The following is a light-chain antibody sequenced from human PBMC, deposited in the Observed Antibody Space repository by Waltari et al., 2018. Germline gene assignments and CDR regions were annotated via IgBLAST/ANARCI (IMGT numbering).Light chain of an antibody. Sequence: IQMTQSPSSLYASVGDSVTITCWASENVNNYLNWYQQKPGKAPKLLIYKASTLQSGVPSRFSGSGSGTDYTFTISSLQSEDVATYYCQHGYGTPYSFGQGTKVEIK. CDR3: QHGYGTPYS. J-gene: IGKJ2*03. V-gene: IGKV1-39*01. CDR2: KAS. CDR1: ENVNNY.